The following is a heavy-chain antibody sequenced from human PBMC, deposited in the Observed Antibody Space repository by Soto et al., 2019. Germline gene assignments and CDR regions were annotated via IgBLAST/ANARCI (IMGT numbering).Heavy chain of an antibody. CDR2: IHNSGST. J-gene: IGHJ3*02. V-gene: IGHV4-30-4*01. D-gene: IGHD3-10*01. CDR3: ARGEVRGPFDI. Sequence: KPSETLSLTCTVSCGSMNSHDYYWSWIRQPPGKGLEWIGYIHNSGSTYYNPSLKSRLTISSDTSKNKFSLRLNSVTAADTALYYCARGEVRGPFDIWGQGTMVTVSS. CDR1: CGSMNSHDYY.